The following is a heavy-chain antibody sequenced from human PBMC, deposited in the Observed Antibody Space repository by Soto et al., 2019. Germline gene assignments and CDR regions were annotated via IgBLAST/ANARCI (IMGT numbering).Heavy chain of an antibody. D-gene: IGHD2-2*01. CDR2: IYHSGST. V-gene: IGHV4-4*02. CDR3: ARDQEYQLLLNDEKYYYGMDV. CDR1: GGSISSSNW. J-gene: IGHJ6*02. Sequence: QVQLQESGPGLVKPSGTLSLTCAVSGGSISSSNWWSWVRQPPGKGLEWIGEIYHSGSTNYNPSLKSRVTISVDKSKNQFSLKLSSVTAADTAVYYCARDQEYQLLLNDEKYYYGMDVWGQGTTVTVSS.